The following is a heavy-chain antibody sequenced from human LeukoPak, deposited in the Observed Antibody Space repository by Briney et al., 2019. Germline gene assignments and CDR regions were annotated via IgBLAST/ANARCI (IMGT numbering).Heavy chain of an antibody. CDR3: AKDPMVRGVRVPGISFDY. Sequence: GGSLRLSCTASGFSFSGHWMHWARQLPGKGLVWISRISPTGSTTSYADSVKGRFTVSRDNSKNTLYLQMNSLRAEDTAVYYCAKDPMVRGVRVPGISFDYWGQGTLVTVSS. D-gene: IGHD3-10*01. CDR1: GFSFSGHW. CDR2: ISPTGSTT. J-gene: IGHJ4*02. V-gene: IGHV3-74*01.